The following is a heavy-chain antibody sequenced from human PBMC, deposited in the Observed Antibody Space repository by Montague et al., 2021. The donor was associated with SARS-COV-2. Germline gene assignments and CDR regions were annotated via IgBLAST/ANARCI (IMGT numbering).Heavy chain of an antibody. J-gene: IGHJ4*02. CDR3: AKDGYYYGPGSRFDY. V-gene: IGHV3-9*01. Sequence: SLRLSCAASGFTFRDYAMHWVRQVPGKGLEWVSGMSWNSGRIGYSYSVXGRFTISRDNAKNSVYLQMNSLRSEDTAMYYCAKDGYYYGPGSRFDYWGQGTLVTVSS. D-gene: IGHD3-10*01. CDR2: MSWNSGRI. CDR1: GFTFRDYA.